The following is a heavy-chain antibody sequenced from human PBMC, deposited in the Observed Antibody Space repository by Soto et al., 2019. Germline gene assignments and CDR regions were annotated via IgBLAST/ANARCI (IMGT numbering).Heavy chain of an antibody. V-gene: IGHV4-39*01. Sequence: QLQRQPSGPGLVKPSETLSLTCTVSGGSISSSNYYWGWIRQPPGKGLEWIGSIYYSGSTYYNPSLKSRVTISVDTSKNLFSLKLSSVTAADTAVYYCRAYDFWSGFLDVWGQGTTVTVSS. CDR3: RAYDFWSGFLDV. CDR1: GGSISSSNYY. D-gene: IGHD3-3*01. CDR2: IYYSGST. J-gene: IGHJ6*02.